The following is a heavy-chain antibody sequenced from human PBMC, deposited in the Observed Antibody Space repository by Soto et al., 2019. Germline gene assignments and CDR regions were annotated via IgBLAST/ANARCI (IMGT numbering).Heavy chain of an antibody. J-gene: IGHJ6*03. Sequence: GGSLRLSCAASGFTFSSYAMHWVRQAPGKGLEYVSAISSNGGSTYYANSVKGRFTISRDNSKNTLYLQMGSLRAEDMAVYYCARVRYYYGSGSYHYSSGYMDVWGKGTTVTVSS. CDR2: ISSNGGST. D-gene: IGHD3-10*01. CDR1: GFTFSSYA. CDR3: ARVRYYYGSGSYHYSSGYMDV. V-gene: IGHV3-64*01.